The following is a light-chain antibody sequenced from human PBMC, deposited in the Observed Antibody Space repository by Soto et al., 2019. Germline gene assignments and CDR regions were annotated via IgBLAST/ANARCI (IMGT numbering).Light chain of an antibody. V-gene: IGLV2-14*03. CDR2: DVA. Sequence: QSVLTQPASVSDSPGQSITISCTGTSSDVGGSNFVSWYQQHPGKPPKLIIYDVANRPSGVSNRFSGSKSGNTASLTVSGLQAEDEADYHCSSYAGSNNHWVFGGGTTLTVL. J-gene: IGLJ3*02. CDR3: SSYAGSNNHWV. CDR1: SSDVGGSNF.